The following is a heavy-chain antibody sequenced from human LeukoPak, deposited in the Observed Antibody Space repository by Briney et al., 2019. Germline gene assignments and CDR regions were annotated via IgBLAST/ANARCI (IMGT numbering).Heavy chain of an antibody. D-gene: IGHD3-22*01. CDR2: IYWNDDK. Sequence: SGPTLVNPTQTLRLTSTFSGFSLSTSGVGVGWIRPPPGKALEWLALIYWNDDKRYSPSLKSRLTITKDTSKNQVVLTMTNMDPVDIATYYCAHEGYYQGYFDYWGQATLVTVSS. V-gene: IGHV2-5*01. CDR1: GFSLSTSGVG. CDR3: AHEGYYQGYFDY. J-gene: IGHJ4*02.